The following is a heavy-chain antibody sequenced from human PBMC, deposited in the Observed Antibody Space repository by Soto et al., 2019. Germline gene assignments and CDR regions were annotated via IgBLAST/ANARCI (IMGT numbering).Heavy chain of an antibody. CDR3: ARVMGSVDF. CDR1: GYTFSNYD. Sequence: QVQLVQSGAEVKKPGTSVRISCKTSGYTFSNYDINWVRQAAGQGLEWMGWMNPKSGYTGSARNFQGRVTMTRDTSMTTAYMELSSLRSEDTAMYYCARVMGSVDFWGQGTLDTVSS. CDR2: MNPKSGYT. V-gene: IGHV1-8*01. D-gene: IGHD1-26*01. J-gene: IGHJ4*02.